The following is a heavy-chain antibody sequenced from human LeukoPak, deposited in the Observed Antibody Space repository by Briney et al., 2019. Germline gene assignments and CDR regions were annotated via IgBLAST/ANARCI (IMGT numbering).Heavy chain of an antibody. CDR2: ISRSSTTI. D-gene: IGHD3-10*01. Sequence: GGSLRLSCAASGFTFSTYRMNWVRQAPGKGLEWVSYISRSSTTIYYADSVKGRFTISRDNAKNSLYLQMNSLRDEDTAVYYCARETYGSGSHPYYYGMDVWGQGTTVTVSS. V-gene: IGHV3-48*02. CDR1: GFTFSTYR. J-gene: IGHJ6*02. CDR3: ARETYGSGSHPYYYGMDV.